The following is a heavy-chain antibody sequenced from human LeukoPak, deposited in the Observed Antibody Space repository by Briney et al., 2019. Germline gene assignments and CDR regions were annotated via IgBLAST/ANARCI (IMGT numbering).Heavy chain of an antibody. V-gene: IGHV4-59*01. CDR2: IYYSGST. J-gene: IGHJ3*02. Sequence: SETLSLTCTVSGGSISSYYWSWIRQPPGKGLEWIGYIYYSGSTNYNPSLKSRVTISVDTSKNQFSLKLSSVTAADTAVYYCARRYYDSSGSHPVHAFDIWGQGTMVTVSS. CDR1: GGSISSYY. CDR3: ARRYYDSSGSHPVHAFDI. D-gene: IGHD3-22*01.